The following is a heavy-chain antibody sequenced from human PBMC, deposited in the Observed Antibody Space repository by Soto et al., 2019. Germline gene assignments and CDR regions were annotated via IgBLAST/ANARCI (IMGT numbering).Heavy chain of an antibody. CDR1: GYSFTSYW. CDR2: IYPGDSDT. V-gene: IGHV5-51*01. J-gene: IGHJ4*02. Sequence: PGESLKISCXGSGYSFTSYWIGWVRQMPGKGLEWMGIIYPGDSDTRYSPSFQGQVTISADKSISTAYPQWSSLKASDTAMYYCARRAGSSGWYETFYFDYWGQGTLVTVSS. CDR3: ARRAGSSGWYETFYFDY. D-gene: IGHD6-19*01.